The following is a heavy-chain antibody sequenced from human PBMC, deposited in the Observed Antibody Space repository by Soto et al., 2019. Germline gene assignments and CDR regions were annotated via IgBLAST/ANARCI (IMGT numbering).Heavy chain of an antibody. D-gene: IGHD6-19*01. CDR2: ISDDGSSK. CDR1: GFTFSSYG. V-gene: IGHV3-30*18. Sequence: PGGSVRLSCAASGFTFSSYGMHWVRQAPGKGLEWVAVISDDGSSKYYADSVKGRFTISRDNSKNTLYVQMNSLRAEDTAVYYCAKGPGIVVAGVDYWGQGTLVTVSS. CDR3: AKGPGIVVAGVDY. J-gene: IGHJ4*02.